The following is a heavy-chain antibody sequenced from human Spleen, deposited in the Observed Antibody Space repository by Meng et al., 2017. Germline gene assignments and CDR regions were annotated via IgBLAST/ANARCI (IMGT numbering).Heavy chain of an antibody. Sequence: QGQLPESGPGLVKPSGTLSLTCAVSGGSISSSNWWSWVRQSPGKGLEWIGEIYDGGSTNYNPSLKSRVTISVDKSKNQFSLKLSSVTAADTAVYYCARVGSSSWFVADWGQGTLVTVSS. CDR3: ARVGSSSWFVAD. CDR2: IYDGGST. J-gene: IGHJ4*02. V-gene: IGHV4-4*02. D-gene: IGHD6-13*01. CDR1: GGSISSSNW.